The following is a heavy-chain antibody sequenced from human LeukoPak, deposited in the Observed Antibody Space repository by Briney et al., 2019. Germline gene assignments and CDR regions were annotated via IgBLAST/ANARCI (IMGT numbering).Heavy chain of an antibody. CDR3: ASGTYYHQYDY. Sequence: ETLSLTCTVSGGSISSNYMSWVRQAPGKGLEWVSVFYIGGSRYYADSVKGRFTISRDNSKNTLYLQMNSLRADDTAIYYCASGTYYHQYDYWGQGTLVTVAS. CDR2: FYIGGSR. V-gene: IGHV3-66*01. CDR1: GGSISSNY. D-gene: IGHD1-26*01. J-gene: IGHJ4*02.